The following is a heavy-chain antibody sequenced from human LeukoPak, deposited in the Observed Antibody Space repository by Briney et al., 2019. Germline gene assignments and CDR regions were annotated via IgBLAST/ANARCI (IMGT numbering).Heavy chain of an antibody. D-gene: IGHD3-10*01. CDR2: IIPILGIA. CDR3: ARDPTMVRGVLTVDY. V-gene: IGHV1-69*04. J-gene: IGHJ4*02. Sequence: SVKVSCEASGGTFSSYAISWVRQAPGQGLEWMGRIIPILGIANYAQKFQGRVTITADKSTSTAYMELSSLRSEDTAVYYCARDPTMVRGVLTVDYWGQGTLVTVSS. CDR1: GGTFSSYA.